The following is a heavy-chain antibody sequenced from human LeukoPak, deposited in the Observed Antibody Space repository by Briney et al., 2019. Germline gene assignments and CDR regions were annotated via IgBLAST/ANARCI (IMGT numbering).Heavy chain of an antibody. Sequence: SETLSLTCPVSGASISTVRYYWGWLRQPPGKGLEWTGSIYYSESTFYNPSLKSRVTISIDTSKNQFSLKLSSVTAADTAVYSCARRIPAAHTTYMDVWGKGTTVTVSS. D-gene: IGHD6-13*01. V-gene: IGHV4-39*07. CDR2: IYYSEST. CDR3: ARRIPAAHTTYMDV. J-gene: IGHJ6*03. CDR1: GASISTVRYY.